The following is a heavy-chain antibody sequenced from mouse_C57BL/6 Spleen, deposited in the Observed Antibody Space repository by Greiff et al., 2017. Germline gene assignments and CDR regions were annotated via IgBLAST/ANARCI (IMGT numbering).Heavy chain of an antibody. V-gene: IGHV5-17*01. Sequence: EVKLVESGGGLVKPGGSLKLSCAASGFTFSDYGMHWVRQAPEKGLEWVAYISSGSSTIYYADTVKGRFTISRDNAKNTLFLQMTSLRSEDTAMYFCARSPKGYYAMDYWGQGTSVTVSS. CDR2: ISSGSSTI. J-gene: IGHJ4*01. CDR3: ARSPKGYYAMDY. CDR1: GFTFSDYG.